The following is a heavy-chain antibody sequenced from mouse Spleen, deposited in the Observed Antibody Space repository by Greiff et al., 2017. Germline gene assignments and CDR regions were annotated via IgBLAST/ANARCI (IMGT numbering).Heavy chain of an antibody. Sequence: QVQLQQSGAALVRPGASVTLSCKASGYTFTGYEMHWVKQTPVHGLEWIGAIDPETGGTAYNHKFKGQAILTAAKSSSTAYLELRSLTSEGSAVYYCTRYDFFAYWGQGTLVTVSA. V-gene: IGHV1-15*01. J-gene: IGHJ3*01. D-gene: IGHD2-4*01. CDR1: GYTFTGYE. CDR2: IDPETGGT. CDR3: TRYDFFAY.